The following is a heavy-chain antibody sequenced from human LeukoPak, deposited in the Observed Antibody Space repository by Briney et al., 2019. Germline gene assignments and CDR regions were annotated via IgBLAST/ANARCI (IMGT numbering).Heavy chain of an antibody. D-gene: IGHD4-17*01. CDR1: GGSIRSGGYY. CDR3: ARGSGYDYGAPRVFDP. Sequence: SETLSLTCTVSGGSIRSGGYYWSWIRHHPGKGLEWVGYINYSGSTYYNPSLKSRVTISVDTSKNQFSLKLSSVTAADTAVYYCARGSGYDYGAPRVFDPWGQGTLVTVSS. CDR2: INYSGST. J-gene: IGHJ5*02. V-gene: IGHV4-31*03.